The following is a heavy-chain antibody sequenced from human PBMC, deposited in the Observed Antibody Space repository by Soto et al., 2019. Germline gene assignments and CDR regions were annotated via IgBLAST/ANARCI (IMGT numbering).Heavy chain of an antibody. D-gene: IGHD4-17*01. CDR3: ARDRAVTTLLGAFDI. V-gene: IGHV3-21*01. Sequence: EVQLVESGGGLVKPGGSLRLSCAASGFTFSSYSMNWVRQAPGKGLEWVSSISSSSSYIYYADSVKGRFTISRDNAKNSLYLQMNSLRAEDTAVYYCARDRAVTTLLGAFDIWGQGTMVTVSS. CDR1: GFTFSSYS. J-gene: IGHJ3*02. CDR2: ISSSSSYI.